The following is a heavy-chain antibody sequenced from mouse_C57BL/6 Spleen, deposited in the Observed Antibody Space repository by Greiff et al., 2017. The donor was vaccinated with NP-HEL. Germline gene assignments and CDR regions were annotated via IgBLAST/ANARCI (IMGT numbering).Heavy chain of an antibody. CDR3: ARHDYDGYSWFAY. CDR2: IWSDGST. D-gene: IGHD2-3*01. CDR1: GFSLTSYG. V-gene: IGHV2-6-1*01. Sequence: VKLLESGPGLVAPSQSLSITCTVSGFSLTSYGVHWVRQPPGKGLEWLVVIWSDGSTTYNSALKSRLSISKDNSKSQVFLKMNSLQTDDTAMYYCARHDYDGYSWFAYWGQGTLVTVSA. J-gene: IGHJ3*01.